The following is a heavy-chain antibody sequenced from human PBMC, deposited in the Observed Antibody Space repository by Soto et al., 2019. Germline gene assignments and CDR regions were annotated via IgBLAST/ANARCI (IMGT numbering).Heavy chain of an antibody. D-gene: IGHD6-19*01. CDR1: GFTFSSYA. CDR3: AKDREYSSGWLSWFDP. J-gene: IGHJ5*02. V-gene: IGHV3-23*01. CDR2: ISGSGGST. Sequence: GGSLRLSCAASGFTFSSYAMSWVRQAPGKGLEWVSAISGSGGSTYYADSVKGRFTISRDNSKNTLYLQMNSLRAEDTAVYYCAKDREYSSGWLSWFDPWGQGTLVTVSS.